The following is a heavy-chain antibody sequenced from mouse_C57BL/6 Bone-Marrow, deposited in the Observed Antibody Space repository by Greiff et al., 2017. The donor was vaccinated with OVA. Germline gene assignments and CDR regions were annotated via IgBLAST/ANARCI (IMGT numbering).Heavy chain of an antibody. J-gene: IGHJ3*01. CDR1: GYTFTSYW. V-gene: IGHV1-59*01. CDR3: ARQLRLWFAY. CDR2: IDPSDSYT. D-gene: IGHD3-2*02. Sequence: VQLQQPGAELVRPGTSVKLSCKASGYTFTSYWMHWVKQRPGQGLEWIGVIDPSDSYTNYNQKFKGKATLTVDTSSSTAYMQLSSLTSEDSAVYYCARQLRLWFAYWGQGTLVTVSA.